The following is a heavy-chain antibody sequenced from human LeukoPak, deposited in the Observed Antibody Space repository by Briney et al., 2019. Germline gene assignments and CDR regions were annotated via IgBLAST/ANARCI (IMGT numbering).Heavy chain of an antibody. J-gene: IGHJ6*03. CDR1: GGSISSSRYY. Sequence: SETLSLTCTVSGGSISSSRYYWSWIREPPGKGLEWSRSVYYSGSTYYNPSLKSPVPISVDTSKNKFSLKVSSVTAPATAVCYCERHNNGRNHYYRDVWGKGTTVTVSS. CDR3: ERHNNGRNHYYRDV. V-gene: IGHV4-39*01. D-gene: IGHD1/OR15-1a*01. CDR2: VYYSGST.